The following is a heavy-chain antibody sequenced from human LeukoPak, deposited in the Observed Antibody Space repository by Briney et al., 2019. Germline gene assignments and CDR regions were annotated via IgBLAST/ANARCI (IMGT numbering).Heavy chain of an antibody. V-gene: IGHV1-18*01. Sequence: ASVKVSCKASGYTFTSYGISWVRQAPGQGLEWMGWISAYNGNTNYAQKLPGRVTMTTDTSTSTAYMELRSLRSDDTAVYYCARDQPPGEMAIPYYYYYGMDVWGQGTTGTVSS. CDR3: ARDQPPGEMAIPYYYYYGMDV. CDR1: GYTFTSYG. D-gene: IGHD5-24*01. J-gene: IGHJ6*02. CDR2: ISAYNGNT.